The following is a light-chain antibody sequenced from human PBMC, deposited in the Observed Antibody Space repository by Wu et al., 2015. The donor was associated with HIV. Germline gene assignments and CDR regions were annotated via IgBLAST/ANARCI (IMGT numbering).Light chain of an antibody. CDR2: HAS. CDR3: QQYDSYPYT. J-gene: IGKJ2*01. Sequence: EIVLTQSPATLSLSPGERVTLSCRASQSVNENLAWYQHKPGQAPRLLIYHASTRSAGIPVRFSGSGSRTEFTLTISSVQSEDFALYYCQQYDSYPYTYGQGTKLEIK. CDR1: QSVNEN. V-gene: IGKV3-15*01.